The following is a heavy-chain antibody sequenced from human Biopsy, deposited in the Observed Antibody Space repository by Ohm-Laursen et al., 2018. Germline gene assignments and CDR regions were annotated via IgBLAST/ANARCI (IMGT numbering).Heavy chain of an antibody. CDR1: GFIFSTYT. D-gene: IGHD3-22*01. Sequence: SLRLSCAAPGFIFSTYTMHWVRQAPGKGLEWVATMSYDGTQKYYGDSVKGRFTISRDNSKNTLYLQMNSLRAEDTAVYYCAKDYRDSRGIFGIVVVRPLDYWGQGSLVTVSS. V-gene: IGHV3-30*18. CDR2: MSYDGTQK. J-gene: IGHJ4*02. CDR3: AKDYRDSRGIFGIVVVRPLDY.